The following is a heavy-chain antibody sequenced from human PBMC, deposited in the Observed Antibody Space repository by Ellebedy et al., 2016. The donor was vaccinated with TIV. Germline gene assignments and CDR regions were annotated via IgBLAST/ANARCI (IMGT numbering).Heavy chain of an antibody. V-gene: IGHV1-2*02. Sequence: ASVKVSCKASGHTFTAYHIHWVRQAPGQGLEWMGWIYPYSGGTNYAPKFQGRVTMTRDMSISTGYMELSGLKSDDTAVYYCAAFPYISTSSAFWGQGTLVTVSS. CDR3: AAFPYISTSSAF. CDR1: GHTFTAYH. D-gene: IGHD3-3*02. CDR2: IYPYSGGT. J-gene: IGHJ4*02.